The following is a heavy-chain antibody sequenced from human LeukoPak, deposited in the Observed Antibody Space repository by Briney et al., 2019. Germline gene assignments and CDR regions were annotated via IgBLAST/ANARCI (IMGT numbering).Heavy chain of an antibody. Sequence: GGSLRLSCAASGFTFSSYGMHWVRQAPGKGLEWVAVISKDGSNKYCADSVKGRITISRDNSKNTLYLQMNSLRAEDTAVYYCAREGIYFDYWGQGTLVTVSS. D-gene: IGHD3-10*01. CDR3: AREGIYFDY. V-gene: IGHV3-30*19. J-gene: IGHJ4*02. CDR2: ISKDGSNK. CDR1: GFTFSSYG.